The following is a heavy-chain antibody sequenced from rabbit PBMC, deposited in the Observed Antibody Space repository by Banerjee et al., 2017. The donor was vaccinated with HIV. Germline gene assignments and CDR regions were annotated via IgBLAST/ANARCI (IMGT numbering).Heavy chain of an antibody. CDR2: IYPGSSGTT. CDR3: ARDTGTSFSSYGMDL. CDR1: GFSFSSSYY. V-gene: IGHV1S40*01. D-gene: IGHD8-1*01. Sequence: QSLEESGGDLVKPGASLTLTCTASGFSFSSSYYMCWVRQPPGKGLEWIACIYPGSSGTTYYASWAKGRFTISKTSSTTVTLQMTSLTAADTATYFCARDTGTSFSSYGMDLWGPGTLVTVS. J-gene: IGHJ6*01.